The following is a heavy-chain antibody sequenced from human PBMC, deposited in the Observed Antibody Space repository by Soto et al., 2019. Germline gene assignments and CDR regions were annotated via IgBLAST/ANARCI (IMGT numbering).Heavy chain of an antibody. Sequence: QVQLVQSGAEVKKPGASVKVSCKTSGYTFTSYGVSWVRQAPGQGLEWVGWISGYNGNTNYAQKLQGRVTMTTDTATATAYIELRGLRSDVTAIYYCARGYFDYWGQGTLVTVSS. CDR3: ARGYFDY. CDR2: ISGYNGNT. CDR1: GYTFTSYG. J-gene: IGHJ4*02. V-gene: IGHV1-18*04.